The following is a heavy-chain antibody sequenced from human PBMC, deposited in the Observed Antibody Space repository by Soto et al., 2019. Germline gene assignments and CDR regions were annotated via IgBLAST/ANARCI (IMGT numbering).Heavy chain of an antibody. D-gene: IGHD6-13*01. V-gene: IGHV4-30-4*01. CDR3: AREASIAAVYGMDV. Sequence: QVQLQESGPGLVKPSQTLSLTCTVSGGSISSGDYYWSWIRQPPGKGLEWIGYIYYSGSTYYNPSLKSRVTISVYTSKNQFALKLSSVTAADTAVYYCAREASIAAVYGMDVWGQGTTVTVSS. CDR2: IYYSGST. J-gene: IGHJ6*02. CDR1: GGSISSGDYY.